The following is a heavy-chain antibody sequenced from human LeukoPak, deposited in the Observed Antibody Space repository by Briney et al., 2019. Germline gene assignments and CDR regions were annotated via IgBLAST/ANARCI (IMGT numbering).Heavy chain of an antibody. CDR1: GFTFSSYT. V-gene: IGHV3-30-3*01. CDR2: ISYDGSKK. CDR3: ARETESSSSFPLGY. Sequence: GGSLRLSCAASGFTFSSYTMHWLRQAPGKGLEWVALISYDGSKKYYADSVKGRFTISRDNSKNTLYLQMNSRRVGDTAVCSCARETESSSSFPLGYWGQGTLVTVSS. D-gene: IGHD6-13*01. J-gene: IGHJ4*02.